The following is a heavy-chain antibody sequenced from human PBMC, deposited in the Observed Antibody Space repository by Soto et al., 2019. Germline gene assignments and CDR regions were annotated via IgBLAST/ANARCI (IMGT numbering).Heavy chain of an antibody. CDR1: GGSFSGYS. J-gene: IGHJ6*02. D-gene: IGHD3-16*01. Sequence: QVQLQQWGAGLLKPSETLSLTCAVYGGSFSGYSWSWIRQPPGKGLEWIGGINHSGSTNYNPSLKSRVTISVDTSKNQFSLKVSSVTAADTAVYYCARLGPLYGKDVWGQGTTVTVSS. CDR3: ARLGPLYGKDV. V-gene: IGHV4-34*01. CDR2: INHSGST.